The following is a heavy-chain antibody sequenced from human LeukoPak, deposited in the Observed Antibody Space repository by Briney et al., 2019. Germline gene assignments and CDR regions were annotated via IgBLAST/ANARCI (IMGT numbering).Heavy chain of an antibody. CDR2: ISSSSSYI. CDR1: GFTFSSYS. D-gene: IGHD5-18*01. J-gene: IGHJ6*03. CDR3: ARVGYSYGPTSYYYYMDV. V-gene: IGHV3-21*01. Sequence: GGSLRLSCAASGFTFSSYSMNWVRQAPGKGLEWVSSISSSSSYIYYADSVKGRFTISRDNAKNSLYLQMNSLRAEYTAVYYCARVGYSYGPTSYYYYMDVWGKGTTVTASS.